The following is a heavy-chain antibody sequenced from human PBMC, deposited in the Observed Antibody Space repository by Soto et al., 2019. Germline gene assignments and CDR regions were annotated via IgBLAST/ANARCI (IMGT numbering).Heavy chain of an antibody. D-gene: IGHD2-15*01. Sequence: GGSLRLSCAGSGFTFGDSYMSWIRQAPGKGLEWLSYISPGSRYPAYADSVKGRFTISRDNAKRSLYLQMMRLTAEDTAIYYCVRGGGGGLFDPWGQGTMVTVSS. J-gene: IGHJ5*02. CDR3: VRGGGGGLFDP. CDR1: GFTFGDSY. CDR2: ISPGSRYP. V-gene: IGHV3-11*06.